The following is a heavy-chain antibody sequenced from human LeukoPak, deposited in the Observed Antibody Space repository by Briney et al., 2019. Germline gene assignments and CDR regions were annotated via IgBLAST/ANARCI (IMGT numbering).Heavy chain of an antibody. CDR1: GDSITYFY. V-gene: IGHV4-4*07. J-gene: IGHJ4*02. CDR3: ATIAVAGHCDY. Sequence: PSETLSLTCSVSGDSITYFYWSWIRQAAGKGLEWIGRFSSSGSTDYNASLKSRVTMSVDTSKNQLSLKVISVTAADTAVYYCATIAVAGHCDYWGQGTLVTVSS. D-gene: IGHD6-19*01. CDR2: FSSSGST.